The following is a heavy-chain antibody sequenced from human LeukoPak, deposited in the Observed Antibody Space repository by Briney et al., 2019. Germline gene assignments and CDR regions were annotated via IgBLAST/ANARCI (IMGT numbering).Heavy chain of an antibody. CDR3: AKLSGRAVAGTLGY. Sequence: GGSLRLSCAASGFTFSSYGMHWVRQAPGKGLEWVAVISYDGSNKYYADSVKGRFTISRDNSKNTLYLQMNSLRAEDTAVYYCAKLSGRAVAGTLGYWGQGTLATVSS. J-gene: IGHJ4*02. CDR2: ISYDGSNK. V-gene: IGHV3-30*18. D-gene: IGHD6-19*01. CDR1: GFTFSSYG.